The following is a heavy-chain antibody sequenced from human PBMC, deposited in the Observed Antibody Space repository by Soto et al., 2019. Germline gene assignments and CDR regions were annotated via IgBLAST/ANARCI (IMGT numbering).Heavy chain of an antibody. Sequence: QVQLQESGPGLVKPSETLSLTCTVSGGSISSYYWSWIRQPPGKGLEWIGYIYYSGSTNYNPSLKRRVTISVDTSKNPFSLKLSSVTAADTAVYYCAREGLTGTIGLYYYYGMDVWGQGTKVTVSS. J-gene: IGHJ6*02. CDR1: GGSISSYY. D-gene: IGHD1-7*01. CDR3: AREGLTGTIGLYYYYGMDV. CDR2: IYYSGST. V-gene: IGHV4-59*01.